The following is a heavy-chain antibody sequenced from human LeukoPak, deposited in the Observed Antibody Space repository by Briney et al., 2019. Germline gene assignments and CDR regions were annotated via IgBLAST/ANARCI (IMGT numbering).Heavy chain of an antibody. D-gene: IGHD2-15*01. CDR1: GFTFSSYA. CDR2: ISSRSDTTT. CDR3: ASPGYCSGGTCYAAFDI. V-gene: IGHV3-48*01. J-gene: IGHJ3*02. Sequence: GGSLRLSCAASGFTFSSYAMNWVRQAPGKGLEWVSYISSRSDTTTYYADSVKGRFTISRDNAKNSLYLQMNSLRAEDTAVYYCASPGYCSGGTCYAAFDIWGQGTMVIVSS.